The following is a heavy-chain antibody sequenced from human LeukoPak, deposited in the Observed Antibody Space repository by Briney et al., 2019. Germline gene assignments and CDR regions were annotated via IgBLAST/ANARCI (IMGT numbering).Heavy chain of an antibody. Sequence: GGSLRLSCAASGFTVSSYYMSWVRQAPGKGLEWVSVIYNGGTTYYADSVRGRFTISRDNSKNTLYLQMSSLRAEDTAVYYCAKDRGRYYDSSGFYWGYYFDSWGQGILVTVST. D-gene: IGHD3-22*01. CDR1: GFTVSSYY. CDR2: IYNGGTT. V-gene: IGHV3-66*01. J-gene: IGHJ4*02. CDR3: AKDRGRYYDSSGFYWGYYFDS.